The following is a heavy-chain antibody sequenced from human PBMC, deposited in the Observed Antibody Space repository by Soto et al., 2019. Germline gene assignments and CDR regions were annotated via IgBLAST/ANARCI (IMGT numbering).Heavy chain of an antibody. D-gene: IGHD3-16*02. J-gene: IGHJ5*02. V-gene: IGHV3-15*07. CDR3: TRANYDYFWGSYRYNPWFDP. CDR1: GVHFSNAW. CDR2: IKSKTDGGTT. Sequence: GGSLSLSCAASGVHFSNAWMNWVRQAPGKGLEWVGRIKSKTDGGTTDYAAPVKGRFTISRDDSKSIAYLQMNSLKTEDTAVYYCTRANYDYFWGSYRYNPWFDPWGQGTLVTVSS.